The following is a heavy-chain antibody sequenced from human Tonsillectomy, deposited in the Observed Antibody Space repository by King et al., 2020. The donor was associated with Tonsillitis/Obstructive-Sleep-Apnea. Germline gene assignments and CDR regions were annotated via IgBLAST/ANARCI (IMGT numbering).Heavy chain of an antibody. CDR1: GGSISSYY. V-gene: IGHV4-59*01. D-gene: IGHD2-2*01. CDR3: ARVYCSSTSCPPYNWFDP. Sequence: VQLQESGPGLVKPSETLSLTCTVSGGSISSYYWSWIRQPPGKGLEWIGYIYYSGSTNYNPSLKSRVTISVDTSKNQFSLKLSSLTAADTAVYYCARVYCSSTSCPPYNWFDPWGQGTLVTVSS. J-gene: IGHJ5*02. CDR2: IYYSGST.